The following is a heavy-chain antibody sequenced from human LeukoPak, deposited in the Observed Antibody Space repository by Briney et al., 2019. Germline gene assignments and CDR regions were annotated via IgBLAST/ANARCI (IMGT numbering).Heavy chain of an antibody. Sequence: SETLSLTCTVSGGSISTSTYYWGWIRQPPGKGLEWIGSISYSGSTYNNPSLKSRVTISVDTSKNQFSLKLSSVTAADTAVYYCARQFYYDSGGSHYWGQGTLVTVSS. D-gene: IGHD3-22*01. V-gene: IGHV4-39*01. J-gene: IGHJ4*02. CDR2: ISYSGST. CDR3: ARQFYYDSGGSHY. CDR1: GGSISTSTYY.